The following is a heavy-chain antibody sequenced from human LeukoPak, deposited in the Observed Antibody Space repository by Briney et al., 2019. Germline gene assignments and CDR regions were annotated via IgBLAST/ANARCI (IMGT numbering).Heavy chain of an antibody. D-gene: IGHD2-21*02. Sequence: QPGGSLRLSCAASGFTFSSYEMNCVRQAPGKGLEWVSYISSSGSTIYYADSVKGRFTISRDNAKNSLYLQMNSLRAEDTAVYYCAREPVYCGGDCYFDYWGQGTLVTVSS. V-gene: IGHV3-48*03. CDR2: ISSSGSTI. CDR3: AREPVYCGGDCYFDY. J-gene: IGHJ4*02. CDR1: GFTFSSYE.